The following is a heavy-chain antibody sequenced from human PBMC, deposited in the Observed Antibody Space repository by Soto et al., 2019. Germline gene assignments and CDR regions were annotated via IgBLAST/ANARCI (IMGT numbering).Heavy chain of an antibody. D-gene: IGHD6-6*01. CDR1: GFTFSSYA. Sequence: EVQLLESGGGLVQPGGSLRLSCAASGFTFSSYAMSWVRQAPGKGLEWVSAISGSGGSTYYADSVKGRFTISRDNSKNTLYLQMNSLRAEDTAVYYCAKNIAARLNYYYYGMDVWGQGTTVTVSS. J-gene: IGHJ6*02. CDR3: AKNIAARLNYYYYGMDV. V-gene: IGHV3-23*01. CDR2: ISGSGGST.